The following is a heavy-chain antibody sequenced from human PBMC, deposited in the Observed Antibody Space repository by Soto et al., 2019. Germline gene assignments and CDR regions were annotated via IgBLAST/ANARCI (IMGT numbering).Heavy chain of an antibody. J-gene: IGHJ4*02. CDR2: ISAHNGKT. Sequence: QAHFVQSGLEVKKPGASVKVSCKGSGYIFTSYGIAWVRQAPGQGLEWMGWISAHNGKTEYAQKFQGRVIVTRDTSTSTAYLELRSLRSDDTALYYCARGRYGDYWGQGALVTVSS. V-gene: IGHV1-18*01. CDR1: GYIFTSYG. D-gene: IGHD4-17*01. CDR3: ARGRYGDY.